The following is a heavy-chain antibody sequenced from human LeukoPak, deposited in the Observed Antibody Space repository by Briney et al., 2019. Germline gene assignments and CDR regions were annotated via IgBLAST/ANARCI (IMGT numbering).Heavy chain of an antibody. Sequence: GGSLRLSCAASGFTFSSYGMTWVRQAPGKGLEWVSGISGSGGSTFYADSVKGRFTISRDNSKNTLYLQMNSLRAEDTAVYYCATQWQWYFCDHWPQETLVTVSS. D-gene: IGHD6-19*01. CDR2: ISGSGGST. J-gene: IGHJ4*02. V-gene: IGHV3-23*01. CDR1: GFTFSSYG. CDR3: ATQWQWYFCDH.